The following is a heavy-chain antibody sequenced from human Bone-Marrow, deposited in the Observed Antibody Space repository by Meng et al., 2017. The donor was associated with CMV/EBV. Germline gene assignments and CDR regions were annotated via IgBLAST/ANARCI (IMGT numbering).Heavy chain of an antibody. CDR3: ARQPFGYSSSWYYFDY. Sequence: GSLRLSCTVSGYSISSGYYWGWIRQPPGKGLEWIGSIYYSGSTYYNPSLKSRVTISVDTSKNQFSLKLSSVTAADTAVYYCARQPFGYSSSWYYFDYWGQGTLVTVSS. CDR1: GYSISSGYY. CDR2: IYYSGST. D-gene: IGHD6-13*01. V-gene: IGHV4-38-2*02. J-gene: IGHJ4*02.